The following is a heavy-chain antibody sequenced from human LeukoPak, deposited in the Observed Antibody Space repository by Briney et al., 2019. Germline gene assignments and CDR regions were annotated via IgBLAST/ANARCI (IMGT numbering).Heavy chain of an antibody. CDR2: ISSSGSTI. V-gene: IGHV3-48*03. Sequence: QPGGSLRLSCAASGFTFSSYGMNWVRQAPGKGLEWVSYISSSGSTIYYADSVKGRFTISRDNAKNSLYLQMNSLRAEDTAVYYCARGDDYGVFDYWGQGTLVTVSS. CDR3: ARGDDYGVFDY. J-gene: IGHJ4*02. D-gene: IGHD4-17*01. CDR1: GFTFSSYG.